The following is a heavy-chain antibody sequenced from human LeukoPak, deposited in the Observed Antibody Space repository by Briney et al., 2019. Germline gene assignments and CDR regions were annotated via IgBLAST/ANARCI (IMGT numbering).Heavy chain of an antibody. Sequence: GASVKVSCKASGYTFTSYDINWVRQATGQGLEWMGWMNPNSGNTGYAQKFQGRVTITADESTSTAYMELSSLRSEDTAVYYCAREPRYSDYDRVLDYWGQGTLVTVSS. CDR1: GYTFTSYD. CDR3: AREPRYSDYDRVLDY. D-gene: IGHD5-12*01. V-gene: IGHV1-8*03. J-gene: IGHJ4*02. CDR2: MNPNSGNT.